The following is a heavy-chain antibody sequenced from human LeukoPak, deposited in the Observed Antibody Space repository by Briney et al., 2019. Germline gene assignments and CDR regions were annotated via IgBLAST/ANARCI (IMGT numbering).Heavy chain of an antibody. J-gene: IGHJ4*02. Sequence: GGSLRLSCAASGFTVSSTYMSWVRQAPGKGLEWVSTIYSGGSTYYADSVTGRFTISRDTSKNRLYLQMNSLRGEDTAVYYCARNGYTSGWYRNWGQGTLVTVSS. V-gene: IGHV3-53*01. D-gene: IGHD6-19*01. CDR1: GFTVSSTY. CDR3: ARNGYTSGWYRN. CDR2: IYSGGST.